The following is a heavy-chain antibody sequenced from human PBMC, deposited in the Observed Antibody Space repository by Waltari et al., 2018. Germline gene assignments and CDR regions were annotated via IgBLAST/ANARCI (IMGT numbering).Heavy chain of an antibody. V-gene: IGHV1-69*08. J-gene: IGHJ2*01. CDR1: GGTFSSYA. CDR2: IIPILGTA. D-gene: IGHD6-6*01. CDR3: ARGSSSFSFWYFDL. Sequence: QVQLVQSGAEVKKPGSSVKVSCKASGGTFSSYAISWVRQAPGQWLEWMGRIIPILGTANYAQKFQGRVTITADKSTSTAYMELSSLRSEDTAVYYCARGSSSFSFWYFDLWGRDTLVTVSS.